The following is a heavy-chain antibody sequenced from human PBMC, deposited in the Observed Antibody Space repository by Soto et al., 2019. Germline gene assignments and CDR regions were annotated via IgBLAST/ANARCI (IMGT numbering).Heavy chain of an antibody. CDR3: ARPLGLTLGSGSYPRGYAFDI. D-gene: IGHD1-26*01. V-gene: IGHV4-34*01. J-gene: IGHJ3*02. CDR2: VNHSGST. CDR1: GGAFSGYY. Sequence: QVQLQQWGAGLLKPSETLSLTCAVYGGAFSGYYWSWIRQPPGKGLEWIGEVNHSGSTNYNPSLKSRVTISVDTYKNQFSLKLSSVTAADTSVYYCARPLGLTLGSGSYPRGYAFDIWGQGTMVTVSS.